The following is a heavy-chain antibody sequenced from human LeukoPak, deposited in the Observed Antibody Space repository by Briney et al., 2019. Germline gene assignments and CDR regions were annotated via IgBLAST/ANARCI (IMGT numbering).Heavy chain of an antibody. D-gene: IGHD1-26*01. CDR3: AREVGRGFDY. Sequence: GASVKVSCKASGYTFTGYYMHWVRQAPGQGLEWMGIINPSGGSTSYAQKLQGRVTMTTDTSTSTAYMEVRSLRSDDTAVYYCAREVGRGFDYWGQGTLVTVSS. J-gene: IGHJ4*02. CDR2: INPSGGST. V-gene: IGHV1-46*01. CDR1: GYTFTGYY.